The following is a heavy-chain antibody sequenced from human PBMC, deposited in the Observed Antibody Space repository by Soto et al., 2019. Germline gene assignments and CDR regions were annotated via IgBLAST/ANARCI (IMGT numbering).Heavy chain of an antibody. D-gene: IGHD1-20*01. J-gene: IGHJ4*02. V-gene: IGHV3-23*01. Sequence: GGSLRLSCAASGFTFSSYAMSWIRQAPGKGLEWVSAISGSGGSTYYADSVKGRFAISRDNSKNTLYLQMNSLRAEDTAVYYCANIGIRTPGYNWNHQAYFDYWGQGTLVTVSP. CDR1: GFTFSSYA. CDR3: ANIGIRTPGYNWNHQAYFDY. CDR2: ISGSGGST.